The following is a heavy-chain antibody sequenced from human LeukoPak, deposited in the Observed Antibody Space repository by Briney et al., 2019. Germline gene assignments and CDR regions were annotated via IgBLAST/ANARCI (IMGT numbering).Heavy chain of an antibody. Sequence: PGGSLRLSCAASGFTFSSYAMHWVRQAPGKGLEWVAVISYDGSNKYYADSVKGRFTISRDNSKNTLYLQMNSLRAEDTAVYYCARAILGYCTNGVCLLDYWGQGTLVTVSS. CDR3: ARAILGYCTNGVCLLDY. V-gene: IGHV3-30*04. D-gene: IGHD2-8*01. CDR1: GFTFSSYA. CDR2: ISYDGSNK. J-gene: IGHJ4*02.